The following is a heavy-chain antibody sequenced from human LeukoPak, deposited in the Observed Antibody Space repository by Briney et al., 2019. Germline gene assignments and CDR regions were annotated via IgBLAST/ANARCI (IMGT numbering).Heavy chain of an antibody. J-gene: IGHJ4*02. CDR3: ARGTLYSGWSYYFDY. Sequence: SETLSLTCTVSGGSISSSSYYWGWIRQPPGKGLEWIGSVYYSGTTSYNPSLKSQVTISVDMSKNHFSLRLSSVTAADTAMYYCARGTLYSGWSYYFDYWGQGSQVTVSS. V-gene: IGHV4-39*07. CDR1: GGSISSSSYY. CDR2: VYYSGTT. D-gene: IGHD6-19*01.